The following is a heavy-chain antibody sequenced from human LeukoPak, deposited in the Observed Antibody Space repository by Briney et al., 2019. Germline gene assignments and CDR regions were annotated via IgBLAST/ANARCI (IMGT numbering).Heavy chain of an antibody. CDR2: IYHSGST. CDR1: GGSISTSSYY. V-gene: IGHV4-61*03. Sequence: SETLSLTCTVSGGSISTSSYYWSWIRQPPGKGLEWIGYIYHSGSTNYNPSLKSRVTISLDTSKKHFSLKLSSVTAADTAAYYCVRGHLVGGWFKYDAFDIWGQGTMVSVSS. CDR3: VRGHLVGGWFKYDAFDI. J-gene: IGHJ3*02. D-gene: IGHD6-19*01.